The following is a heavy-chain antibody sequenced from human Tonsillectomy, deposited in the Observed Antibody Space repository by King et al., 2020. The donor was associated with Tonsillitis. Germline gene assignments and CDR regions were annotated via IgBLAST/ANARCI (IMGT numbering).Heavy chain of an antibody. V-gene: IGHV3-11*01. D-gene: IGHD6-13*01. Sequence: VQLVESGGGLVKPGGSLRLSCAASGFAFSDYYMSWIRQAPGKGLEWVSYISNSGSTIYNADSVKGRFTISRDNAKNSLFLQMNSLRAEDTAVYYCARDGASWYGGEYNWFDTWGQGALVTVSS. J-gene: IGHJ5*02. CDR1: GFAFSDYY. CDR2: ISNSGSTI. CDR3: ARDGASWYGGEYNWFDT.